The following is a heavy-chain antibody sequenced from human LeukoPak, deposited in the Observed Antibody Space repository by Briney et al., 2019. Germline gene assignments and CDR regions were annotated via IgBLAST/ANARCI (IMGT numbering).Heavy chain of an antibody. V-gene: IGHV3-48*01. CDR1: GFTFSNYD. CDR2: ISTITGTI. CDR3: ARDRVAADWYFDL. J-gene: IGHJ2*01. D-gene: IGHD6-19*01. Sequence: GGSLRLSCAASGFTFSNYDMNWVRQAPGKGLEWVSFISTITGTIYYADSVKGRLTISRDNAKNSLYLQMNSLRAEDTAVYYCARDRVAADWYFDLWGRGTLVIVSS.